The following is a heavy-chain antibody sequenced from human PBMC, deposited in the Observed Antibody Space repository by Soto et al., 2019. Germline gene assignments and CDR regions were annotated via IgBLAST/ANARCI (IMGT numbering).Heavy chain of an antibody. V-gene: IGHV1-46*01. CDR2: INPSGGAT. CDR1: GYTFINFF. J-gene: IGHJ3*02. Sequence: ASVTVSCKASGYTFINFFIHWVRHAPGQGLEWVGIINPSGGATTYPQKFQGRVTMTRDTSTSTVYMDVSSLRFDDTAVYYCARSHCSGGSCYLGAFDIWGQGTMVTVSS. D-gene: IGHD2-15*01. CDR3: ARSHCSGGSCYLGAFDI.